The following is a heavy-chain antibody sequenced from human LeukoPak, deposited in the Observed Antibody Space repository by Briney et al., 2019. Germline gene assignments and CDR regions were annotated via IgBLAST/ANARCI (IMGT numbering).Heavy chain of an antibody. CDR3: AREMLAAVAAQS. J-gene: IGHJ5*02. CDR2: ITSSSSYI. CDR1: GLTFSSYS. Sequence: GGSLRLSCAASGLTFSSYSMNWVRQAPGKGLEWVSSITSSSSYIYYADSVKGRFTISRDNAKNSLYLQMNSLRAEDTAVYYCAREMLAAVAAQSWGQGTLVTVSS. D-gene: IGHD6-19*01. V-gene: IGHV3-21*01.